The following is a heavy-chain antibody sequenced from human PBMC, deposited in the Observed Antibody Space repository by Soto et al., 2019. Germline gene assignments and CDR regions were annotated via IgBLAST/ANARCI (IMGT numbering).Heavy chain of an antibody. Sequence: GGSLRLSCAASGFTFSSYGMHWVRQAPGKGLEWVAVISYDGSNKYYADSVKGRFTISRDNSKNTLYLQMNSLRAEDTAVYYCAKTYYHFHPMTTTDYWGQGTLVTVSS. CDR2: ISYDGSNK. D-gene: IGHD4-17*01. V-gene: IGHV3-30*18. CDR1: GFTFSSYG. CDR3: AKTYYHFHPMTTTDY. J-gene: IGHJ4*02.